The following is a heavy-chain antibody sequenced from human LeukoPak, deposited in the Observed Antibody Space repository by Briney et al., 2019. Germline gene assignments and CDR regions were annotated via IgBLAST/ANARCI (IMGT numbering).Heavy chain of an antibody. Sequence: SETLSLTCAVSGGSISIGGYSWSWIRQPPGKGLEWIGYIYHSGSTYYNPSLKSRVTISVDRSKNQFSLKLSSVTAADTAVYYCARSLGYSGYGNYFDYWGQGTLVTVSS. CDR1: GGSISIGGYS. CDR2: IYHSGST. J-gene: IGHJ4*02. V-gene: IGHV4-30-2*01. D-gene: IGHD5-12*01. CDR3: ARSLGYSGYGNYFDY.